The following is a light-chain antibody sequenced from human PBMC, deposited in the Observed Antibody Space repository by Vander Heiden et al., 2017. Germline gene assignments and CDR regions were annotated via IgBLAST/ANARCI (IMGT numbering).Light chain of an antibody. CDR3: HVWDSSSDQHV. CDR1: NMGSKN. J-gene: IGLJ1*01. CDR2: NDS. V-gene: IGLV3-21*02. Sequence: SYVLTQPPSVSVAPGQTARITCGGNNMGSKNVHWYQQKPGQAPVLVVYNDSDRPSGIPDRFSGSNSGNTATLTISRVEAGDEADYYCHVWDSSSDQHVFGPGTQVTV.